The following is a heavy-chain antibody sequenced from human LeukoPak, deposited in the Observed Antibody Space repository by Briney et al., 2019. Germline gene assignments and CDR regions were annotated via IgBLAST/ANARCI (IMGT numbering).Heavy chain of an antibody. CDR1: GFTFSSYE. CDR2: ISSTGSPK. Sequence: GGSLRLSCAASGFTFSSYEMNWVRPAPGKGLEWVSYISSTGSPKYYADSVKGRFTISRDNVTDSLYLQMNSLRVDDTAVYYCARDGAPRTDYWGQGTLVTVSS. CDR3: ARDGAPRTDY. V-gene: IGHV3-48*03. D-gene: IGHD3-16*01. J-gene: IGHJ4*02.